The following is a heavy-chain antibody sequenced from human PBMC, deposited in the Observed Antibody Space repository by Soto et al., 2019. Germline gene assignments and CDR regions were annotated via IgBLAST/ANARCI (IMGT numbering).Heavy chain of an antibody. V-gene: IGHV4-39*01. CDR3: ARHAGRADLSVDV. D-gene: IGHD3-10*01. CDR1: GGSISSSSYY. J-gene: IGHJ6*02. CDR2: IYYNGST. Sequence: SETLSLTCTVSGGSISSSSYYWGWIRQPPGKGLEWIGSIYYNGSTYYNPSLKSRVTISVDTSKNQFSLKLSSVTAADTAVYYWARHAGRADLSVDVWGQATTVTVFS.